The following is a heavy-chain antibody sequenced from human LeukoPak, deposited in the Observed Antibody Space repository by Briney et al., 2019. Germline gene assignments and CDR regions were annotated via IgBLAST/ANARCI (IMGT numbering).Heavy chain of an antibody. D-gene: IGHD3-3*02. CDR3: ARQVTQNLASHRVWFDP. J-gene: IGHJ5*02. V-gene: IGHV5-51*01. Sequence: GESLKISCKGSGYSFTTHWIAWVRQTPGKGLEWMGIIYPGDSDTTYSPSFQGQVSISVDKSISTAYLQWSSLKASDTAMYYCARQVTQNLASHRVWFDPWGQGTLVTVSS. CDR2: IYPGDSDT. CDR1: GYSFTTHW.